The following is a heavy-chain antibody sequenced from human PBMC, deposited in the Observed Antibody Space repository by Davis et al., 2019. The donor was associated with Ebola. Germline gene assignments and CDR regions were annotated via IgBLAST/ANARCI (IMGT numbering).Heavy chain of an antibody. Sequence: SVKGRFTISRDNAKNSLFLQMDSLRAEDTSVYYCARDTGSYSFDYWGQGIPVTVSS. D-gene: IGHD1-26*01. J-gene: IGHJ4*02. V-gene: IGHV3-21*01. CDR3: ARDTGSYSFDY.